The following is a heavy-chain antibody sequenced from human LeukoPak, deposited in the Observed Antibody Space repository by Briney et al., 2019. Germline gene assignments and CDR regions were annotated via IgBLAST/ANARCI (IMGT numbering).Heavy chain of an antibody. CDR3: ARDSGSYFLRWFDP. D-gene: IGHD1-26*01. CDR1: GGSFSGYY. V-gene: IGHV4-34*01. J-gene: IGHJ5*02. CDR2: ISHSGST. Sequence: SETLSLTCAVYGGSFSGYYWSWIRQPPGKGLEWIGEISHSGSTNYNPSLKSRVTISVDTSKNQFSLKLSSVTAADTAVYYCARDSGSYFLRWFDPWGQGTLVTVSS.